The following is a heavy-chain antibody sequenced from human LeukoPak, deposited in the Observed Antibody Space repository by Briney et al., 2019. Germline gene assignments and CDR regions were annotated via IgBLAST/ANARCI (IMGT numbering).Heavy chain of an antibody. CDR2: FSPSGTGI. J-gene: IGHJ4*02. Sequence: SVKVSCKASGYTLTSYYIHWVRQAHGQGLECVGIFSPSGTGIFYAQKFQGRVTMTRDTSTSTVYMELSSLRSEDTAVYYCARELSGSVDYWGQGTLVTVSS. D-gene: IGHD5-12*01. V-gene: IGHV1-46*01. CDR3: ARELSGSVDY. CDR1: GYTLTSYY.